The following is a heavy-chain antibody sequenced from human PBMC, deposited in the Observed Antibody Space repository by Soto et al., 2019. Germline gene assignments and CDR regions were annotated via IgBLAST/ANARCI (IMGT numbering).Heavy chain of an antibody. CDR1: GGTFSSYA. CDR3: ATPVVIPSHAEYFQH. D-gene: IGHD3-22*01. Sequence: QVQLVQSGAEVKKPGSSVKVSCKASGGTFSSYAISWVRQAPGQGLEWMGGIIPIFGTANYAQKFQGRVTITADESTSTAYMELSSLRSEDRAVYYWATPVVIPSHAEYFQHWGQGTLVTVSS. J-gene: IGHJ1*01. V-gene: IGHV1-69*01. CDR2: IIPIFGTA.